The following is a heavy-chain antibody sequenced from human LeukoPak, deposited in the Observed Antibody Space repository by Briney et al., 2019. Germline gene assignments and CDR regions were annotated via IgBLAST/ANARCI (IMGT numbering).Heavy chain of an antibody. Sequence: SVKVSCKASGGTFSSYTISWVRQAPGQGLEWMGRIIPILGIANYAQKFQGRVTITADKSTSTAYMELRSLRSDDTAVYYCARAYCSSTSCYDARFDPWGQGTLVTVSS. V-gene: IGHV1-69*02. CDR3: ARAYCSSTSCYDARFDP. D-gene: IGHD2-2*01. J-gene: IGHJ5*02. CDR2: IIPILGIA. CDR1: GGTFSSYT.